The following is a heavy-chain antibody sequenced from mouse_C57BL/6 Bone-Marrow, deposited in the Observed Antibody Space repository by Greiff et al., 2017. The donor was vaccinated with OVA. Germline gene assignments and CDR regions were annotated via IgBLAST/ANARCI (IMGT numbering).Heavy chain of an antibody. CDR1: GYAFSSYW. CDR3: ARDFYYFDY. Sequence: QVQLQQSGAELVKPGASVKISCKASGYAFSSYWMHWVKQRPGKGLEWIVQIYPGDGDTNYNGKFKGKSTLTADKPSSTAYMQLSSLTSEYSAVYFCARDFYYFDYWGKGTTLTVSS. J-gene: IGHJ2*01. V-gene: IGHV1-80*01. CDR2: IYPGDGDT.